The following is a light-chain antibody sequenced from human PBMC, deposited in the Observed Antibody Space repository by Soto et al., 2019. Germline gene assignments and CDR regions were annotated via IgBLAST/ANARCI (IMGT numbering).Light chain of an antibody. CDR2: ATS. J-gene: IGKJ3*01. Sequence: DIQMTQSPSSLSASVGDRVTITCRASQGINHYLAWFQQKPGKVPKLLIYATSTLQSGVPSRFSGSGFGTDFTLTISSLQPEDVATYYCQKRNSAPLFFGPGTKVEIK. CDR3: QKRNSAPLF. V-gene: IGKV1-27*01. CDR1: QGINHY.